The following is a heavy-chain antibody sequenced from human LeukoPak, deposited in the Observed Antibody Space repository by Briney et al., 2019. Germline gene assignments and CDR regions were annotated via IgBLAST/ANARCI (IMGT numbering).Heavy chain of an antibody. J-gene: IGHJ6*02. D-gene: IGHD2-2*01. CDR1: GFTFSDYC. CDR3: ARGGGYCSSPSCYSGYYYGMDV. V-gene: IGHV3-11*01. Sequence: GGSLRLSCATSGFTFSDYCMSWIRQAPGKGLEWVSYISSSGSTIYYADSVKGRFTISRDNAKNSLYLQMNSLRAEDTAVYYCARGGGYCSSPSCYSGYYYGMDVWGQGTTVTVSS. CDR2: ISSSGSTI.